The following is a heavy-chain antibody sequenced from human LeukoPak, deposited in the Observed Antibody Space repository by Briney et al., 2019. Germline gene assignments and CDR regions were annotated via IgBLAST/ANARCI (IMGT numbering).Heavy chain of an antibody. J-gene: IGHJ5*02. Sequence: ASVKVSCKASGYTFSSYGLSWVRQAPGQGLEWMGIINPSGGSTSYAQKFQGRVTMTRDTSTSTVYMELSSLRSEDTAVYYCARARGWGYCSSTSCYLEWFDPWGQGTLVTVSS. V-gene: IGHV1-46*01. CDR2: INPSGGST. CDR3: ARARGWGYCSSTSCYLEWFDP. D-gene: IGHD2-2*01. CDR1: GYTFSSYG.